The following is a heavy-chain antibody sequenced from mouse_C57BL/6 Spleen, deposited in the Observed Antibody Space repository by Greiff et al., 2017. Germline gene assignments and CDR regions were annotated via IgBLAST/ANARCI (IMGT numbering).Heavy chain of an antibody. CDR1: GFSLTSYG. D-gene: IGHD2-4*01. CDR3: AKKAIYYDYDGYFDV. V-gene: IGHV2-5*01. J-gene: IGHJ1*03. Sequence: QVQLKESGPGLVQPSQSLSITCTVSGFSLTSYGVHWVRQSPGKGLEWLGVIWRGGSTDYNAAFMSRLSITKDNSKSQVFFKMNSLQADDTAIYYCAKKAIYYDYDGYFDVWGTGTTVTVSS. CDR2: IWRGGST.